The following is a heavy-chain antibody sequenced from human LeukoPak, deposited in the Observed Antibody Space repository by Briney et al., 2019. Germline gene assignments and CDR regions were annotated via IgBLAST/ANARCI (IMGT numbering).Heavy chain of an antibody. J-gene: IGHJ4*02. CDR3: ARDDVAVTGALDF. CDR2: IWYDGSNK. Sequence: GRSLRLSCAGSGYTFSSYGMHWVRQAPGKGPEWVAVIWYDGSNKYYADSVKGRFTISRDNSKNTLYLQMNSLRAEDTAVYYCARDDVAVTGALDFWGQGTLVTVSS. CDR1: GYTFSSYG. V-gene: IGHV3-33*01. D-gene: IGHD6-19*01.